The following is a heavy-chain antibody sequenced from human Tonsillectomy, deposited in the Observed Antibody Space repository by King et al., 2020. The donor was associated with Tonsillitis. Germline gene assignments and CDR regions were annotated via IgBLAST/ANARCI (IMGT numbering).Heavy chain of an antibody. J-gene: IGHJ4*02. CDR3: ARLIPLRYSGYDLERYYFDY. D-gene: IGHD5-12*01. CDR2: IYYSGST. Sequence: QLQESGPGLVKPSETLSLTCTVSGGSISSYYWSWIRQPPGKGLEWIGYIYYSGSTNYNPSLKSRVTISVDTSKNQFSLKLSSVTAADTAVYYCARLIPLRYSGYDLERYYFDYWGQGTLVTVSS. CDR1: GGSISSYY. V-gene: IGHV4-59*01.